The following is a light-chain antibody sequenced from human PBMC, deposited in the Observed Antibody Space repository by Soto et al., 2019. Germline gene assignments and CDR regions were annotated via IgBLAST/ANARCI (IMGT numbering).Light chain of an antibody. CDR3: QQYGSSST. CDR2: GAS. CDR1: QSVSSSY. J-gene: IGKJ1*01. Sequence: EIVLTQSPGTLSLSPGERATLSCRASQSVSSSYLAWYQQKPGQAPSLLIYGASSRATGIPDRFIGSGSGTAFTLTISRSEPEDFAVYYCQQYGSSSTFGQGTKVEIK. V-gene: IGKV3-20*01.